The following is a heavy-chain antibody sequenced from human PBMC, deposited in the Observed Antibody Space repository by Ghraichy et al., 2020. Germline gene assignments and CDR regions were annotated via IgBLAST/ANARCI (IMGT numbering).Heavy chain of an antibody. D-gene: IGHD6-13*01. V-gene: IGHV4-34*01. J-gene: IGHJ5*02. Sequence: SETLSLTCAVYGGSFSGYYWSWIRQPPGKGLEWIGEINHSGSTNYNPSLKSRVTISVDTSKNQFSLKLSSVTAADTAVYYCARGGGIAAAGTRWFDPWGQGTLVTVSS. CDR1: GGSFSGYY. CDR3: ARGGGIAAAGTRWFDP. CDR2: INHSGST.